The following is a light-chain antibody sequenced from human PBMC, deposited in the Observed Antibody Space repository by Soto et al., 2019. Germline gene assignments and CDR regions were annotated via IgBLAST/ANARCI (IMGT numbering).Light chain of an antibody. CDR2: AAS. Sequence: DIPMTQSPSSLSASVGDRVTITCRASQGISTYLNWYQQKPGKAPKLLIYAASSLQGGVPSRFSGSGSGTDFTLTINSLQPEDFATYYCHQSYSFPHTFGQGTKLDIK. V-gene: IGKV1-39*01. CDR1: QGISTY. CDR3: HQSYSFPHT. J-gene: IGKJ2*01.